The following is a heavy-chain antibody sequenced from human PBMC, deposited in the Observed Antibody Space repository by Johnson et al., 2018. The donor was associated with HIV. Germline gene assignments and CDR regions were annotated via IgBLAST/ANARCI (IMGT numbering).Heavy chain of an antibody. V-gene: IGHV3-30-3*01. CDR3: GRDINYSNYVTDAFDI. Sequence: VQLVESGGGVVQPGRSLRLSCSASGFTFSSYAMHWVRQAPGKGLEWVAVISYDGSNKYYADSVKGRFTISRDSSKNMLYLQMNSLRTEYTAVYYCGRDINYSNYVTDAFDIWGQGTVVTVSS. CDR1: GFTFSSYA. J-gene: IGHJ3*02. D-gene: IGHD4-11*01. CDR2: ISYDGSNK.